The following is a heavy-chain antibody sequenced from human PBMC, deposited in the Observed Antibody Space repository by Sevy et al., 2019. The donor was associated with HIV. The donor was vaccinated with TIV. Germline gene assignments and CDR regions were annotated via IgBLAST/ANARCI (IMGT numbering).Heavy chain of an antibody. CDR1: GYTLTELS. CDR3: ATASSGLVDYYYYGMDV. D-gene: IGHD2-8*02. Sequence: ASVKVSCKVSGYTLTELSMHWVRQAPGKGLEWMGGFDPEDGETIYAQKFQGRVTMTEDTSTDTAYRELSSLRSEDTAVYYCATASSGLVDYYYYGMDVWGQGTTVTVSS. CDR2: FDPEDGET. J-gene: IGHJ6*02. V-gene: IGHV1-24*01.